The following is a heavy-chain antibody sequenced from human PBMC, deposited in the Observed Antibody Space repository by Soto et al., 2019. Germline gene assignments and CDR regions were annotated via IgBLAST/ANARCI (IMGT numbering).Heavy chain of an antibody. CDR1: GGSISSGGYY. CDR3: ARGSPIVVVPAAIRYFDY. J-gene: IGHJ4*02. V-gene: IGHV4-31*03. CDR2: IYYSGST. D-gene: IGHD2-2*02. Sequence: SETLSLTCTVSGGSISSGGYYWSWIRQHPGKGLEWIGYIYYSGSTYYNPSLKSRVTIPVDTSKNQFSLKLSSVTAADTAVYYCARGSPIVVVPAAIRYFDYWGQGTLVTVSS.